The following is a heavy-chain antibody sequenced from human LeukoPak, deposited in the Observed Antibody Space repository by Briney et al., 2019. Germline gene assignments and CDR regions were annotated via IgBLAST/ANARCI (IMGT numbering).Heavy chain of an antibody. CDR3: ARQLDIAAAYFDY. J-gene: IGHJ4*02. Sequence: PSETLSLTCTVSGGSISSSSYYWGWIRQPPGKGLEWIGSIFYSGSTYYNPSLMSRVTISVDTSKNQFSLRLISVTAADTAVFYCARQLDIAAAYFDYWGQGILVTVSS. D-gene: IGHD6-13*01. CDR1: GGSISSSSYY. CDR2: IFYSGST. V-gene: IGHV4-39*01.